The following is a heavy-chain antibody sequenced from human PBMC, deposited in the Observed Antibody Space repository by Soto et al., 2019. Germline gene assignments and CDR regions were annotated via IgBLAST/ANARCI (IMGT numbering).Heavy chain of an antibody. CDR3: ARDPVLRYFDWLSDPVNWFDP. Sequence: ASVKVSCKASGYTFTSYAMHWVRQAPGQRPEWMGWINAGNGNTKYSQKFQGRVTITRDTSASTAYMELSSLRSEDTAVYYCARDPVLRYFDWLSDPVNWFDPWGQGTLVTVSS. CDR2: INAGNGNT. V-gene: IGHV1-3*01. D-gene: IGHD3-9*01. CDR1: GYTFTSYA. J-gene: IGHJ5*02.